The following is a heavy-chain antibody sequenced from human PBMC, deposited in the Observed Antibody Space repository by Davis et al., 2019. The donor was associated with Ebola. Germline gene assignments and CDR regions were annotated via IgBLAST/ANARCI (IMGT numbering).Heavy chain of an antibody. J-gene: IGHJ6*02. D-gene: IGHD2-15*01. V-gene: IGHV3-23*01. CDR1: GFTFSSYA. Sequence: GESLKISCAASGFTFSSYAMSWVRQAPGKGLEWVSAISGSGGSTYYADSVKGRFTIPRDNSKNTLYLQMNSLRAEDTAVYYCAKGDLVGLLYYYYGMDVWGQGTTVTVSS. CDR2: ISGSGGST. CDR3: AKGDLVGLLYYYYGMDV.